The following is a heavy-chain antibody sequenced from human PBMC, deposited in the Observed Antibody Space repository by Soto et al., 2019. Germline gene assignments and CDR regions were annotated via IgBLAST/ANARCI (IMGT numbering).Heavy chain of an antibody. Sequence: EVQLVESGGGLVQPGGSLRLSCTASGFTFSLYPMHWVRQAPGKGPEYISGISGNGVSTYYANSVKGRFTISRDNSKNTLYLQMGSLKPEDMAVYYCARDYSSIWSNWFNPWGQGTLVTVSS. CDR2: ISGNGVST. J-gene: IGHJ5*02. V-gene: IGHV3-64*01. D-gene: IGHD6-13*01. CDR3: ARDYSSIWSNWFNP. CDR1: GFTFSLYP.